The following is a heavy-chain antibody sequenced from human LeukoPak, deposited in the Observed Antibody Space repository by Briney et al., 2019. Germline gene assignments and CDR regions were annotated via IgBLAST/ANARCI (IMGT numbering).Heavy chain of an antibody. CDR1: GFIFNRYS. Sequence: GGSLRLSCAASGFIFNRYSVNWVRQAPGKGLEWVSYISSSGSSMTYADSVKGRFTISRDNAKNSLYLQMNSLRAEDTAVYYCARGVVVVVAASYNWFDPWGQGTLVTVSS. CDR3: ARGVVVVVAASYNWFDP. V-gene: IGHV3-48*04. CDR2: ISSSGSSM. D-gene: IGHD2-15*01. J-gene: IGHJ5*02.